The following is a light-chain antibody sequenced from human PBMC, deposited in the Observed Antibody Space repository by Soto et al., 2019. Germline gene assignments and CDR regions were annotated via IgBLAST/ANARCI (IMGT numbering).Light chain of an antibody. CDR2: DTS. CDR3: QQANRFPLT. J-gene: IGKJ4*01. Sequence: DVQVTQSPFSVSAFFEERVTITCRPRDHITTGGVWFQQKAGKAPKLLIYDTSILQSGVSSRFSGSGSGTDFTLTISSLRPDDFGIYYCQQANRFPLTFGGGTKVEIK. V-gene: IGKV1-12*01. CDR1: DHITTG.